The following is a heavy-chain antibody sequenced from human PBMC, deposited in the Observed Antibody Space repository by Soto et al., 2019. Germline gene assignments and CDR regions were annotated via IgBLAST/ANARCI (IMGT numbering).Heavy chain of an antibody. D-gene: IGHD6-19*01. CDR1: GFTFSAYA. CDR3: ARNRDTGVAGTSCWFGP. J-gene: IGHJ5*02. CDR2: ITGIGSTT. V-gene: IGHV3-23*01. Sequence: EVQLLESGGGLVPPGGSLRLSCAASGFTFSAYAMSWVRQAPGKRLEWVSAITGIGSTTYYADSVKGRFTISRDNSKNTLFLQMNSLRAEDTAIYYCARNRDTGVAGTSCWFGPWGQGTLVTVSS.